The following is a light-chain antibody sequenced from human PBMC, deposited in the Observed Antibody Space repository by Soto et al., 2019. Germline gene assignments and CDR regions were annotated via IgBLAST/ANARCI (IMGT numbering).Light chain of an antibody. J-gene: IGKJ1*01. CDR3: QKHASE. CDR1: QDIYTY. CDR2: DAS. Sequence: DIQMTQSPPSLSASVGDRVTITCRASQDIYTYVAWYQQKPGKLPTLLIYDASTLQSGVPSRFSGGGYGTDFTLTSSSLQAEDVATYYCQKHASEFGQGTKVEIK. V-gene: IGKV1-27*01.